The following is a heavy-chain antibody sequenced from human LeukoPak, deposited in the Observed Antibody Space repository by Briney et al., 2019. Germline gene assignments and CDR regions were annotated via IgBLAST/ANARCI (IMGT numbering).Heavy chain of an antibody. CDR1: GFTFSSYW. CDR2: INQDGSQK. Sequence: PGGSLRLSCAASGFTFSSYWMSWVRQAPGKGLEWVANINQDGSQKYYVDSVKGRFTISRDNAKNSLYLQMNSLRAEDTAVYYCARDSGNYLDAFDIWGQGTMVTVSS. V-gene: IGHV3-7*01. D-gene: IGHD1-7*01. CDR3: ARDSGNYLDAFDI. J-gene: IGHJ3*02.